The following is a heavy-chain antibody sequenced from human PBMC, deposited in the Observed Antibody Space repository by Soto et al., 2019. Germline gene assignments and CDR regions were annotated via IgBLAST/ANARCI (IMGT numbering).Heavy chain of an antibody. CDR3: ARIASGWYPQGAEYFQH. CDR2: ISPYIGNT. Sequence: GASVKVSCKASGYTFTSYGISWVRQAPGQGLEWMGWISPYIGNTNYAQKLQGRVTITTDESTSTAYMELSSLRSEDTAVYYCARIASGWYPQGAEYFQHWGQGTLVTVSS. J-gene: IGHJ1*01. V-gene: IGHV1-18*01. CDR1: GYTFTSYG. D-gene: IGHD6-19*01.